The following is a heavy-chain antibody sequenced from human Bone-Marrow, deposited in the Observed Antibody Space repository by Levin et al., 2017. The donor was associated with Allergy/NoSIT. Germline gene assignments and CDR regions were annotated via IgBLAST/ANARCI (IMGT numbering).Heavy chain of an antibody. CDR3: TTEVWARSIRDDY. Sequence: PGGSLRLSCAASGFSFTKVWMTWVRQAPGKGLEWVGRIKSETDGGTIDYAAPVKGRFTISRDDSRSTLYLQMNSLKTEDTAVYYYTTEVWARSIRDDYWGQGTLVTVSS. V-gene: IGHV3-15*01. J-gene: IGHJ4*02. D-gene: IGHD2-21*01. CDR2: IKSETDGGTI. CDR1: GFSFTKVW.